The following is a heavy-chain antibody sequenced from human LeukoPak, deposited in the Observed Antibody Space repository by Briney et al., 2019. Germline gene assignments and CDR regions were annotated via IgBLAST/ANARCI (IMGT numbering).Heavy chain of an antibody. CDR1: GYTFTSYG. V-gene: IGHV1-18*01. D-gene: IGHD3-16*01. J-gene: IGHJ4*02. CDR2: ISAYNGNT. CDR3: ARVRYRLAETYIDY. Sequence: ASVKVSCKASGYTFTSYGISWVRQAPGQGLEWMGWISAYNGNTNYAQKLQGRVTMTRDTSISTAYMELSRLRSDDTAVYYCARVRYRLAETYIDYWGQGTLVTVSS.